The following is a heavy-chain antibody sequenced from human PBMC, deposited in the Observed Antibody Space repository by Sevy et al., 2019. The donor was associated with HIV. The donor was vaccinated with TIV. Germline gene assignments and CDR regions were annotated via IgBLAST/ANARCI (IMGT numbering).Heavy chain of an antibody. V-gene: IGHV3-11*01. J-gene: IGHJ4*02. Sequence: GGSLRLSCAASGFTFRDYYMSWIRQAPGKGLEWVSYISSSGGSTMYYADSVKGRFSISRVNAKNSLYLQMNSLRAEETAVYYCARENWNDVIDYWAQGTSVPVSS. D-gene: IGHD1-1*01. CDR1: GFTFRDYY. CDR2: ISSSGGSTM. CDR3: ARENWNDVIDY.